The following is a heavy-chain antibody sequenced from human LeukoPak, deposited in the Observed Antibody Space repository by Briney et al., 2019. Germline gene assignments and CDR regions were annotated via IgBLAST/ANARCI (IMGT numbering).Heavy chain of an antibody. V-gene: IGHV3-7*01. CDR3: TREGYSAYGLDY. D-gene: IGHD5-12*01. CDR2: IKQDGSEK. Sequence: GGSLSLSCGASGLSFTNYWMGWVRQAPGRGRECGANIKQDGSEKYYVDSVKGPSTISRDNAKNSLYLQMDSLRVEDTAVYYCTREGYSAYGLDYWGQGTLVTVSS. CDR1: GLSFTNYW. J-gene: IGHJ4*02.